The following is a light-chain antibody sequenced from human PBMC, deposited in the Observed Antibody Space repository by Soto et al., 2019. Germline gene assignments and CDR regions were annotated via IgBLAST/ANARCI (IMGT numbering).Light chain of an antibody. Sequence: ALTQPASVSGSPGQSITISCTGTSSDVGTYNLVSWYQQHPGKAPKLMIYEVNKRPSGVFNRFSGSKSGNTASLTISGLQAEDEADYYCCSYAGSGTFYVFGTGTKVT. CDR1: SSDVGTYNL. V-gene: IGLV2-23*02. J-gene: IGLJ1*01. CDR2: EVN. CDR3: CSYAGSGTFYV.